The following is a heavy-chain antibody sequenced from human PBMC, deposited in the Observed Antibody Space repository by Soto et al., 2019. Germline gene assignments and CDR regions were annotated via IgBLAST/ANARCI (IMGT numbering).Heavy chain of an antibody. D-gene: IGHD3-16*01. J-gene: IGHJ6*02. CDR3: AKKGGMDV. V-gene: IGHV1-46*01. Sequence: QAQLVQSGTDVKKPGASVKVPCKASGYSFTRYEVHWVRQAPGQGLEWMGIINPSGGSTTYAQKFQGRVTMTRDTSTSTVYMELSSLRSEDTAMYYCAKKGGMDVWGQGTAVTVSS. CDR1: GYSFTRYE. CDR2: INPSGGST.